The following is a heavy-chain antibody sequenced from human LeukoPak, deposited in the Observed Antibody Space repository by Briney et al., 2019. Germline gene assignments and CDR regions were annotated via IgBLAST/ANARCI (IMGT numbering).Heavy chain of an antibody. V-gene: IGHV6-1*01. CDR3: ALARSEYHYGMDV. CDR1: GDSVSSISVA. Sequence: SQTLSLTCAISGDSVSSISVAWNWIRQSPSRGLEWLGRTYYRSKWYYEYAVSVKGRININPDPSKNQFSLQLNSVTPEDTAVYYCALARSEYHYGMDVWGQGTTVTVSS. CDR2: TYYRSKWYY. J-gene: IGHJ6*02.